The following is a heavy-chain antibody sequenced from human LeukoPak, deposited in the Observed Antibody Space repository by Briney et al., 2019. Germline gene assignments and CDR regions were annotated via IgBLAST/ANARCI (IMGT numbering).Heavy chain of an antibody. CDR2: ISPSGDT. D-gene: IGHD3-3*01. CDR3: ARGRITVFGVVTTPSYYYYYMGV. V-gene: IGHV4-34*01. CDR1: GGSFSNFY. Sequence: PSETLSLTCAVYGGSFSNFYWVWIRQPPGKGLEWIGAISPSGDTKYNPSLKSRVTMSLDTSNNHFSLRLSSVTAADTAVYYCARGRITVFGVVTTPSYYYYYMGVWANGTTIAVPS. J-gene: IGHJ6*03.